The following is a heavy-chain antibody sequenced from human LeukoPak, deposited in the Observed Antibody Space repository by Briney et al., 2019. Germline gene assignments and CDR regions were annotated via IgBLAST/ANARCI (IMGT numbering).Heavy chain of an antibody. CDR1: GGSISSYY. CDR3: ARDNWGSFDY. Sequence: PSETLSLTCTVSGGSISSYYWSWLRQPPGKGLEWIGYIYYSGSTNYNPSLKSRVTISVDTSKNQFSLKLSSVTAADTAVYYCARDNWGSFDYWGQGTLVTVSS. J-gene: IGHJ4*02. V-gene: IGHV4-59*01. CDR2: IYYSGST. D-gene: IGHD7-27*01.